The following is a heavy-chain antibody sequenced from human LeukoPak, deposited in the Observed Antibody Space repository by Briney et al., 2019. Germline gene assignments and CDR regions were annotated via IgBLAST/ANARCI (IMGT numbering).Heavy chain of an antibody. CDR2: ISGSGGST. CDR1: GFTFSSYA. CDR3: AKVPAYNPTGRSWKAPLGYFDY. D-gene: IGHD1-14*01. V-gene: IGHV3-23*01. Sequence: GGSLRLSCAASGFTFSSYAMSWVRQAPGKGLEWVSAISGSGGSTYYADSVKGRFTISRDNSKNTLYLQMNSLRAEDTAVYYCAKVPAYNPTGRSWKAPLGYFDYWGQGTLVTVSS. J-gene: IGHJ4*02.